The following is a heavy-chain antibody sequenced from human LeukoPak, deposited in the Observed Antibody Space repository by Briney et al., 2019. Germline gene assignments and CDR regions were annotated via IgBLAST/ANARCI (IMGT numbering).Heavy chain of an antibody. CDR1: GASITNYY. CDR2: IYPSGST. D-gene: IGHD1-1*01. V-gene: IGHV4-4*07. Sequence: SETLSLTCTVSGASITNYYWSWIRQSAGKGLEWIGRIYPSGSTHSNPSLKSRVTMSLDTSKNQFSLGLSPVTAADTAVYYCARVRPNWNDGTFDYWGQGTLVTVSS. J-gene: IGHJ4*02. CDR3: ARVRPNWNDGTFDY.